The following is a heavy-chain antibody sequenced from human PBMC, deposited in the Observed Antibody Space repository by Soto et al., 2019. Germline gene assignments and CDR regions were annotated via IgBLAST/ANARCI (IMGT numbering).Heavy chain of an antibody. CDR2: INHSGST. V-gene: IGHV4-34*01. Sequence: QVQLQQWGAGLLKPSETLSLTCAVYGGSFSGYYWSWIRQPPGKGLEWIGEINHSGSTNYNPSLRGRVTISVDTSKNHFSLKLSSVTAADTAVYYCARGKGSRWYVGSFDSWGQGTLVNVSS. D-gene: IGHD6-13*01. J-gene: IGHJ4*02. CDR3: ARGKGSRWYVGSFDS. CDR1: GGSFSGYY.